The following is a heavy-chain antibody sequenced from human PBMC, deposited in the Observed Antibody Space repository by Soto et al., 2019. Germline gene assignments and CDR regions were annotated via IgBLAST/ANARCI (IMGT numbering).Heavy chain of an antibody. V-gene: IGHV1-46*01. Sequence: QVQLVQSGAEVKKPGASVKVSCRTSGYTFTHYYIHWVRQAPGQGLEWLGIINPASGSTNYAQDFQGRVTLTMDTSTTTVYMELSGLRAEDTAIFYWARDLAEGDHWGQGTLVTVSS. CDR3: ARDLAEGDH. J-gene: IGHJ4*02. D-gene: IGHD3-3*02. CDR2: INPASGST. CDR1: GYTFTHYY.